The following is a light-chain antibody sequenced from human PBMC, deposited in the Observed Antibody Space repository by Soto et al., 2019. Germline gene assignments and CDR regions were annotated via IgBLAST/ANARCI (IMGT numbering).Light chain of an antibody. CDR3: ASFTTTSTRV. V-gene: IGLV2-14*01. CDR2: EVN. CDR1: ASDIGSYNY. J-gene: IGLJ1*01. Sequence: QSALIQLAPWPGPPGQSITSSCPGPASDIGSYNYVSWYQQHPGKAPKLIIYEVNNRPSGVSNRFSGSKSGNTASLTVSGLQVEDEADYYCASFTTTSTRVFGTGTKVTVL.